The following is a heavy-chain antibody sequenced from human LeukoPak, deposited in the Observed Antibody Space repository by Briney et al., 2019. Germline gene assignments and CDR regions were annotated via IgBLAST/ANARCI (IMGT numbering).Heavy chain of an antibody. J-gene: IGHJ4*02. CDR3: ARVRYYDSSGYKPGDY. CDR1: GYTFTGYY. D-gene: IGHD3-22*01. V-gene: IGHV1-2*02. Sequence: ASVKVSCKASGYTFTGYYMHWVRQAPGQGLEWMGWINPNSGGTNYAQKLQGRVTMTTDTSTSTAYMELRSLRSDDTAVYYCARVRYYDSSGYKPGDYWGQGTLVTVSS. CDR2: INPNSGGT.